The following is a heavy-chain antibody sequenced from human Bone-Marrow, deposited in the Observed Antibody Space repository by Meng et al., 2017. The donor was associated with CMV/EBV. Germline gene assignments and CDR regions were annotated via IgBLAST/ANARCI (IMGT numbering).Heavy chain of an antibody. CDR2: IIPIFGTA. CDR1: GYTFTSYA. V-gene: IGHV1-69*05. CDR3: ARVGVGADLYYYYYGMDV. J-gene: IGHJ6*02. D-gene: IGHD1-26*01. Sequence: SVKVSCKASGYTFTSYAISWVRQAPGQGLEWMGGIIPIFGTANYAQKFQGRVTITTDESTSTAYMELNSLRAEDTAVYYCARVGVGADLYYYYYGMDVWGQGTTVTVSS.